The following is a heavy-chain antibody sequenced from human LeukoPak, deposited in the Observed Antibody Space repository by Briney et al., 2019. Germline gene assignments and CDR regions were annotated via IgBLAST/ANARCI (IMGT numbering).Heavy chain of an antibody. J-gene: IGHJ6*02. Sequence: APVKVSCKASGYTFTSYDINWVRQATGQGLEWMGWMNPNSGNTGYAQKFQGRVTMTRNTSISTAYMELSSLRSEDTAVYYCARGGRITIFGVVSYYGMDVWGQGTTVTVSS. V-gene: IGHV1-8*01. CDR2: MNPNSGNT. D-gene: IGHD3-3*01. CDR3: ARGGRITIFGVVSYYGMDV. CDR1: GYTFTSYD.